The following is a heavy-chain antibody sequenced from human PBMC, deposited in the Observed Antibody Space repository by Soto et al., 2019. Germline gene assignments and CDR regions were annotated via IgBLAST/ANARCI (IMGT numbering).Heavy chain of an antibody. CDR2: INHSGST. V-gene: IGHV4-34*01. J-gene: IGHJ5*02. CDR3: ARLPPADTAMVNYWSDP. D-gene: IGHD5-18*01. Sequence: SETLSLTCAVYGGSFSGYYWSWIRQPPGKGLEWIGEINHSGSTNYNPSLKSRVTISVDTSKNQFSLKLSSVTAADTAVYYCARLPPADTAMVNYWSDPWGQGTLVTVSS. CDR1: GGSFSGYY.